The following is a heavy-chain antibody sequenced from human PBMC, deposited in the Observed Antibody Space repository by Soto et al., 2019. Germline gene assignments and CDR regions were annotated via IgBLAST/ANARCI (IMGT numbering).Heavy chain of an antibody. CDR3: ESESKGLWGRY. CDR2: INSDGSST. D-gene: IGHD3-10*01. V-gene: IGHV3-74*01. CDR1: GFTFSSYW. Sequence: EVQLVESGGGLVQPGGSLRLSGAASGFTFSSYWMHWVRQAPGKGPVWVSRINSDGSSTSYSDSVKGRFTLSRDNAKNSLYLQMSSLGAEDTAGYYCESESKGLWGRYWCPGTLVAVAA. J-gene: IGHJ4*02.